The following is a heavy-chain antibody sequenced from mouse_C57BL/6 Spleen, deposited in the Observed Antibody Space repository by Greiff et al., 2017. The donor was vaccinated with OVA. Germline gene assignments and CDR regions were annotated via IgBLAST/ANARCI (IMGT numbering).Heavy chain of an antibody. CDR2: IHPSDSDT. V-gene: IGHV1-74*01. J-gene: IGHJ4*01. Sequence: QVQLKQPGAELVKPGASVKVSCKASGYTFTSYWMHWVKQRPGQGLEWIGRIHPSDSDTNYNQKFKGKATLTVDKSSSTAYMQLSSLTSEDSAVYYCAISIGGYSNSYAMDYWGQGTSVTVSS. CDR1: GYTFTSYW. CDR3: AISIGGYSNSYAMDY. D-gene: IGHD2-5*01.